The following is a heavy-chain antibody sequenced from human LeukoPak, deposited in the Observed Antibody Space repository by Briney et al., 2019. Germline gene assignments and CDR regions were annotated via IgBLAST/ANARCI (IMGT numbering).Heavy chain of an antibody. D-gene: IGHD3-10*01. Sequence: SETLSLTCTVSGGSISSYYWSWIRQPAGKGLEWIGRIYTSGSTNYNPSLKSRVTMSVDTSKNQFSLKLSSVTAADTAVYYCARDFDYYGSGIGAFDIWGQGTMVTVSS. CDR1: GGSISSYY. CDR3: ARDFDYYGSGIGAFDI. J-gene: IGHJ3*02. CDR2: IYTSGST. V-gene: IGHV4-4*07.